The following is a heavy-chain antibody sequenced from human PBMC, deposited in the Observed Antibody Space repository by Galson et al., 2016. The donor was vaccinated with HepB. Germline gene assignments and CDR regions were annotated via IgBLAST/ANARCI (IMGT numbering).Heavy chain of an antibody. CDR2: VSNNGGST. CDR3: ARGEVVGSATGPFDF. D-gene: IGHD1-26*01. J-gene: IGHJ3*01. Sequence: SLRLSCAVSGFTFSNYAMHWVRQAPGKGLEYVSTVSNNGGSTYYAKSVKGRFSISRDNSNNTLHLQVGSLRIEDTAIYYCARGEVVGSATGPFDFWGQGTMVTVSS. V-gene: IGHV3-64*01. CDR1: GFTFSNYA.